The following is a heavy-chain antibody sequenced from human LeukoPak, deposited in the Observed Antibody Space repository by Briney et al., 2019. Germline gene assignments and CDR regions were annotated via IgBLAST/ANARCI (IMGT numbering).Heavy chain of an antibody. J-gene: IGHJ2*01. Sequence: GGSLRLSCKASGFTLTDFWMHWVRQAPGKGLVWVSRVAADGSSTYYADYVRGRFTVSRDNARNSLYLQMSSLRAEDTAIYYCARAAYSSTWYSRYFDLWGRGTLVTVSS. V-gene: IGHV3-74*01. CDR1: GFTLTDFW. CDR3: ARAAYSSTWYSRYFDL. D-gene: IGHD6-13*01. CDR2: VAADGSST.